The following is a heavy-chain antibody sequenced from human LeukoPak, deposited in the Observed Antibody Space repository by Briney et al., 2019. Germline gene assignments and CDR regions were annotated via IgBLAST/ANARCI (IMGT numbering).Heavy chain of an antibody. CDR1: GLTFSSYW. Sequence: GGSLRLSCAASGLTFSSYWMSWVRQAPGKGLEWVANIKQDGSVKYYVDSVKGRFTISRDNAKNSLYLQMNSLRAEDTAVYYCARSGQWLASDFDYWGQGTLVTVSS. D-gene: IGHD6-19*01. CDR3: ARSGQWLASDFDY. J-gene: IGHJ4*02. V-gene: IGHV3-7*01. CDR2: IKQDGSVK.